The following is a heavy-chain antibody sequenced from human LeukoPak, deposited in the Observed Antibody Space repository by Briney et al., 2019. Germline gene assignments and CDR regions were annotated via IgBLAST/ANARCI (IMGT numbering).Heavy chain of an antibody. Sequence: PGGSLRLSCAASGFTFSNYGMHWVRQAPGKGLEWVAVIWYDGSNKYYADSVKGRFTISRDNSMNTLHLQMNSLRAEDTAVYYCARDPRIGYCSGGTCSFLDYWGQGTLVTVSS. D-gene: IGHD2-15*01. CDR2: IWYDGSNK. CDR3: ARDPRIGYCSGGTCSFLDY. J-gene: IGHJ4*02. V-gene: IGHV3-33*01. CDR1: GFTFSNYG.